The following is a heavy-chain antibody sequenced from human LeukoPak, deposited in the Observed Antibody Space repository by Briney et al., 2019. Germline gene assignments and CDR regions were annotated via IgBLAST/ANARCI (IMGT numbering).Heavy chain of an antibody. J-gene: IGHJ5*02. Sequence: GGSLRLSCAAFGFTFSDYNMRWIRQAPGKGLEWVSSISRSGSTKYYADSVKGRFTISRDNAKNSLFLQMNSLRAKDTAVYYRARAGINYYDSSGYLGWYWFDHWGQGSLVTVSS. CDR2: ISRSGSTK. CDR3: ARAGINYYDSSGYLGWYWFDH. V-gene: IGHV3-11*01. CDR1: GFTFSDYN. D-gene: IGHD3-22*01.